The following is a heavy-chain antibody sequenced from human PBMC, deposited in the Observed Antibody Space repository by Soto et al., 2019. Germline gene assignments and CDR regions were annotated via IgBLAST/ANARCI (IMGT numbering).Heavy chain of an antibody. V-gene: IGHV3-23*01. J-gene: IGHJ4*02. Sequence: GGSLRLSCAASGFTLSSYAMSWVRQAPGKGLEWVSAISGSGGSTYYADSVKGRFTISRDNSKNTLYLHMNSLRAEDTAVYYFAKEWSYSSGWSHVDYWGQGTLATASS. CDR2: ISGSGGST. CDR1: GFTLSSYA. CDR3: AKEWSYSSGWSHVDY. D-gene: IGHD6-19*01.